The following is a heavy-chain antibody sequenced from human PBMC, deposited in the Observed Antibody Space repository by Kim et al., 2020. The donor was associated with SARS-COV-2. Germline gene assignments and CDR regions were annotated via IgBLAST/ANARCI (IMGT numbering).Heavy chain of an antibody. CDR3: ARDGSLGSGTYDGFDI. J-gene: IGHJ3*02. CDR1: GYSISSGYY. D-gene: IGHD3-10*01. Sequence: SETLSLTCTVSGYSISSGYYWAWVRQPPGKGLEVIGSIRHSGSTYYSPSLKSRVTVSIDTSRNQFSLKLTSVTAADTAVYYCARDGSLGSGTYDGFDIWGQGTMVTVSS. CDR2: IRHSGST. V-gene: IGHV4-38-2*02.